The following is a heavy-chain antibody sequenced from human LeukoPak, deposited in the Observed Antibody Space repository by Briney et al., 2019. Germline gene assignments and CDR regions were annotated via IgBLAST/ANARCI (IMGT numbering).Heavy chain of an antibody. Sequence: GGSLRLSCAVTGFTFSSYGMSWVRQAPGKGLEWVSAISSSGGNTYYADSVKGRFIISRDSSKNTLCLQMSSLRVEDTAVFHCVKGRDHDTFPDAFDIWGQGTMVTVSS. CDR3: VKGRDHDTFPDAFDI. J-gene: IGHJ3*02. D-gene: IGHD2/OR15-2a*01. CDR2: ISSSGGNT. V-gene: IGHV3-23*01. CDR1: GFTFSSYG.